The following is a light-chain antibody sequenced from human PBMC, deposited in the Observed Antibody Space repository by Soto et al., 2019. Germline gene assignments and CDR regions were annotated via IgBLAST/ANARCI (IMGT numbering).Light chain of an antibody. V-gene: IGKV3D-15*01. CDR1: QSVGSK. J-gene: IGKJ4*01. Sequence: EIVMTQSPPTLSVSPGERATLSCRASQSVGSKLAWYQQRPGQAPRLLIYDASNRATGIPARFSGSGSGTEFSLTISSLQPEDFAVYSCQQYGDWPGAFGGGTKVDIK. CDR3: QQYGDWPGA. CDR2: DAS.